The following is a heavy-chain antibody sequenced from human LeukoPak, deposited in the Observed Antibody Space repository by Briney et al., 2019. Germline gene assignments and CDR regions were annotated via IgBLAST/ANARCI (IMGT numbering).Heavy chain of an antibody. D-gene: IGHD2-15*01. J-gene: IGHJ4*02. CDR2: ISSSGSSI. CDR3: ARDRRYCSGGSCYRYFDY. V-gene: IGHV3-48*03. Sequence: PGGSLRLSCVASGFTFSSYEMNWVRQAPGKELEWVSYISSSGSSIYYADSVKGRFTISRDNAKNFLYLQMNSLRAEDTAVYYCARDRRYCSGGSCYRYFDYWGQGTLVTVSS. CDR1: GFTFSSYE.